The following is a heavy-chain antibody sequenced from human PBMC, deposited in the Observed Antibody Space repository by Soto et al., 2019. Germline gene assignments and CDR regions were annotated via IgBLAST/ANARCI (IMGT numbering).Heavy chain of an antibody. CDR3: ARVGSSGYYSVDY. CDR2: IYPGDSDT. D-gene: IGHD3-22*01. V-gene: IGHV5-51*01. Sequence: GESLKLSCKGSGYSFTPYWIGWVRQMPGKGLEWMGIIYPGDSDTRYSPSFQGQVTISADKSISTAYLQWSSLKASDTAMYYCARVGSSGYYSVDYWGQGTLVTVSS. CDR1: GYSFTPYW. J-gene: IGHJ4*02.